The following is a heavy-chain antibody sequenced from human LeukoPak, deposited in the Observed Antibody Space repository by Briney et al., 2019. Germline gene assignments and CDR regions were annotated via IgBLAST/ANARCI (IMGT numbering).Heavy chain of an antibody. J-gene: IGHJ4*02. CDR2: IYYSGST. D-gene: IGHD4-17*01. CDR1: GGSISSYY. CDR3: ARAYGDYFDY. V-gene: IGHV4-59*01. Sequence: SETLSPTCTVSGGSISSYYWSWIRQPPGKGLEWIGYIYYSGSTNYNPSLKSRVTISVDTSKNQFSLKLSSVTAADTAVYYCARAYGDYFDYWGQGTLVTVSS.